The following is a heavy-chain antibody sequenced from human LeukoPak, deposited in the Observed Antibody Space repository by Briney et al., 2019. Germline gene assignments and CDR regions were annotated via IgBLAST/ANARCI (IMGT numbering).Heavy chain of an antibody. CDR1: GFTFSSYA. Sequence: PGGSLRLSCAASGFTFSSYAMHWVRQAPGKGLEWVSSISSSNNIYYADSVKGGFTISRDNAKNSLYLQMNSLRGEDTAVYYCARGGNAYDYWGQGTLVTVSS. V-gene: IGHV3-21*01. J-gene: IGHJ4*02. D-gene: IGHD4-23*01. CDR3: ARGGNAYDY. CDR2: ISSSNNI.